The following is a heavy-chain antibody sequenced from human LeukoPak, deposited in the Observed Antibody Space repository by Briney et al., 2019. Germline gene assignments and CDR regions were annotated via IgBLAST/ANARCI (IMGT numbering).Heavy chain of an antibody. CDR1: GFTFGKYW. CDR3: ARDQYDTWSRRGNFDS. D-gene: IGHD3-3*01. CDR2: IKLDGSEI. Sequence: RPGRSLRLSCVASGFTFGKYWMSWVRQAPGKGLEWVANIKLDGSEINYVDSVRALFTLSRDNTKISLYLQVNSLRVEDTAVFYCARDQYDTWSRRGNFDSWGQGTLVIVSS. J-gene: IGHJ4*02. V-gene: IGHV3-7*03.